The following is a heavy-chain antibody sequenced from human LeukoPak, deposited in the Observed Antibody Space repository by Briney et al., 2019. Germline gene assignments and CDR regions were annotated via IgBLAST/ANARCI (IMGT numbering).Heavy chain of an antibody. CDR1: GFTFSSYA. CDR2: ISGSGGST. Sequence: GGSLRLSCAASGFTFSSYAMSWVRQASGKGLEWVSAISGSGGSTYYADSVKGRFTISRDNSKNTLYLQMNSLRAEDTAVYYCAKVMGSGWYNFDYWGQGTLVTVSS. J-gene: IGHJ4*02. V-gene: IGHV3-23*01. CDR3: AKVMGSGWYNFDY. D-gene: IGHD6-19*01.